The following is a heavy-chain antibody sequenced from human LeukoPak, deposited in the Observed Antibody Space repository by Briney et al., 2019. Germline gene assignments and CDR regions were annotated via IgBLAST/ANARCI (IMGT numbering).Heavy chain of an antibody. Sequence: PGRSLRLSCAASGFPFSNYWMSWVRQAPGKGLGWVANMKEDGGEINYVDSVKGRFTISRDNAKNSLYLHMNSLRVEDTAVYYCARDRGYSTFDNWGQGTLVTVSS. J-gene: IGHJ5*02. CDR1: GFPFSNYW. D-gene: IGHD4-23*01. CDR2: MKEDGGEI. V-gene: IGHV3-7*01. CDR3: ARDRGYSTFDN.